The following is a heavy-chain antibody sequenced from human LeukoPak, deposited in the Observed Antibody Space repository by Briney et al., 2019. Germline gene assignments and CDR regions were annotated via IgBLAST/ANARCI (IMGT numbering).Heavy chain of an antibody. D-gene: IGHD4-11*01. V-gene: IGHV3-30*02. CDR3: ATAAVYSNHDRWDFDY. CDR2: IRYDGSNK. Sequence: GGSLRLSCAASGFTFSSYGMHWVRQAPGKGLEWVSFIRYDGSNKYYADSVKGRFTISRDNSKNTLYLQMSSLRAEDTAVYYCATAAVYSNHDRWDFDYWGQGTLVTVSS. J-gene: IGHJ4*02. CDR1: GFTFSSYG.